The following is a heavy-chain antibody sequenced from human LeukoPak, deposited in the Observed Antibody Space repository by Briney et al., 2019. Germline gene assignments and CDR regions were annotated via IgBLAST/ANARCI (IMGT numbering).Heavy chain of an antibody. CDR2: IYPGDSDT. V-gene: IGHV5-51*01. CDR3: ARHPYGGYGDYFDY. Sequence: WIRQPPGKGLEWMGIIYPGDSDTRYSPSFQGQVTISADKSISTAYLQWSSLKASDTAMYYCARHPYGGYGDYFDYWGQGTLVTVSS. J-gene: IGHJ4*02. D-gene: IGHD5-12*01.